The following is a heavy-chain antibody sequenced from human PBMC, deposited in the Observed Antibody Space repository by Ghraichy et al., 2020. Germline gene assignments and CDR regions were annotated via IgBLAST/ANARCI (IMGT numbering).Heavy chain of an antibody. J-gene: IGHJ3*02. CDR1: GFTFSSYA. D-gene: IGHD3-10*01. CDR2: ISGSGGNT. Sequence: GGSLRLSCAASGFTFSSYAMSWVRQAPGRGLEWVSAISGSGGNTYYADSVKGRFIISRDSSKNTLYLQMNSLRAEDTAVYYCAKFSSGSGFPDAFDIWGQGTMVTVSS. V-gene: IGHV3-23*01. CDR3: AKFSSGSGFPDAFDI.